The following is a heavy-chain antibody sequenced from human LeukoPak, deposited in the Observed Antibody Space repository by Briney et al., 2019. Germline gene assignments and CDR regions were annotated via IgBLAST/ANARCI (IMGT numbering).Heavy chain of an antibody. CDR1: GGSISSSSYY. V-gene: IGHV4-39*01. D-gene: IGHD3-10*01. J-gene: IGHJ4*02. CDR2: IYYSGST. CDR3: ARRKYGSGSYYTGTYYFDD. Sequence: PSETLSLTCTVSGGSISSSSYYWGWIRQPPGKGLEWIGSIYYSGSTYYNPSLKSRVTISVDTSKNQFSLKLSSVTAADTAVYYCARRKYGSGSYYTGTYYFDDWGQGTLVTVSS.